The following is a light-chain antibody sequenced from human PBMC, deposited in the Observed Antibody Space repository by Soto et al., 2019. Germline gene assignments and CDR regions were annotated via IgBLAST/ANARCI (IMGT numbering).Light chain of an antibody. Sequence: QSELKQPPSVSGAPGQRVTISCTGSSSNIGAGYDVHWYQQLPGTAPKLLIYGNSNRPSGVPDRFSGSKSGTSASLAITGLQAEDEADYYCQSYDSSLSGWVFGGGTKVTVL. J-gene: IGLJ3*02. CDR1: SSNIGAGYD. CDR2: GNS. CDR3: QSYDSSLSGWV. V-gene: IGLV1-40*01.